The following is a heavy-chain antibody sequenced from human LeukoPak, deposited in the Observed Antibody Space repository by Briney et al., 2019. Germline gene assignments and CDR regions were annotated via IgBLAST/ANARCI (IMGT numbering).Heavy chain of an antibody. D-gene: IGHD1-1*01. V-gene: IGHV3-30*04. Sequence: GGSLVLSCEASESIFKTYTMHWVRQAPGKGLGWVSIISYDGSDRNYAHSVKGRFTISRDNSKNTLYLEMNSLRFEDTAVYYCTSEGQNLDVDAFVIWGQGTMVTVSS. CDR1: ESIFKTYT. J-gene: IGHJ3*02. CDR3: TSEGQNLDVDAFVI. CDR2: ISYDGSDR.